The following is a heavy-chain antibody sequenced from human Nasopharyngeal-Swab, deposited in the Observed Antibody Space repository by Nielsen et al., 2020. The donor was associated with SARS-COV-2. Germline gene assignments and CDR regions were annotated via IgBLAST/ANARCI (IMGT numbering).Heavy chain of an antibody. CDR2: ISSDGSDK. D-gene: IGHD3-10*01. V-gene: IGHV3-30*03. Sequence: GGSLRLSCVASRFTFSRWPMHWVRQAPGKGLEWVTVISSDGSDKQYVDSVKGRFTISRDNAKNSLYLKMNSLRAEDTAVYYCATREVVRGVGPWGQGTLVTVSS. J-gene: IGHJ5*02. CDR3: ATREVVRGVGP. CDR1: RFTFSRWP.